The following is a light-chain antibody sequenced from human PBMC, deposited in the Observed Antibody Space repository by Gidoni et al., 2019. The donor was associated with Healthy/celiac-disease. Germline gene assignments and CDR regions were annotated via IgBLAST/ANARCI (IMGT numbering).Light chain of an antibody. V-gene: IGKV1-16*02. CDR3: QQYNRYPWT. Sequence: DIQLTQSPSSLSASVGDRATLSCRASQGSSYYLAWFQQKPGKAPKLLIYAASRVQSGVPSKCSGSGSGKDFTPTSSSLQPEDFATYYCQQYNRYPWTFGQGTKVEIK. CDR1: QGSSYY. CDR2: AAS. J-gene: IGKJ1*01.